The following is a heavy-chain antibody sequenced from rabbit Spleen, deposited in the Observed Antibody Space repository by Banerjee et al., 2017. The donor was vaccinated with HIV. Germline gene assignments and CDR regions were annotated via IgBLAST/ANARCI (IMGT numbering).Heavy chain of an antibody. CDR2: IYAGSSGST. Sequence: QEQLVESGGDLVKPGTSLTLTCTASGFSFSSSYYMCWVRQAPGKGLECIACIYAGSSGSTYYANWAKGRFIISKTSSTTVTLQMTSLTVADTATYFCARGSATMTMVITGFYLNLWGPGTLVTVS. J-gene: IGHJ4*01. CDR3: ARGSATMTMVITGFYLNL. CDR1: GFSFSSSYY. D-gene: IGHD2-1*01. V-gene: IGHV1S45*01.